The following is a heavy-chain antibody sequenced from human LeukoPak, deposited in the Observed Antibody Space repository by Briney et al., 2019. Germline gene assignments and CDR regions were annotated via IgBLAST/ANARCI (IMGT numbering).Heavy chain of an antibody. J-gene: IGHJ4*02. CDR2: IYSGGST. Sequence: GGSLRLSCAASGFTVSSNYMSWVRQAPGKGLEWVSVIYSGGSTYYADSVKGRFTISRDNSKNTLYLQMNSLRAEDTAVYYCARELTAVAGTFGYWGQGTLVTVSS. CDR1: GFTVSSNY. CDR3: ARELTAVAGTFGY. D-gene: IGHD6-19*01. V-gene: IGHV3-53*01.